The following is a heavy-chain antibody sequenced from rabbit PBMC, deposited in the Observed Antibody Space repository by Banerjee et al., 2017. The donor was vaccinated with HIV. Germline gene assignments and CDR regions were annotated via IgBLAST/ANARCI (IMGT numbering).Heavy chain of an antibody. CDR3: AREYGGYGQM. CDR2: IYAGSSGSA. V-gene: IGHV1S40*01. Sequence: QSLEESGGDLVKPGESLTLSCKASGFTLSSTFWMCWVRQAPGKGLEWIGCIYAGSSGSAYYASWANGRFTISKASSTTVTLQMTSLTAADTATYFCAREYGGYGQMWGQGTLVTVS. D-gene: IGHD2-1*01. CDR1: GFTLSSTFW. J-gene: IGHJ3*01.